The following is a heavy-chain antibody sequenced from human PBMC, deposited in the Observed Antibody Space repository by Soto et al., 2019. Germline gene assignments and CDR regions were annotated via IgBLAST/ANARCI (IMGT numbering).Heavy chain of an antibody. CDR3: AREGGRHCSPTRCYNAFDV. Sequence: EVQLVESGGGLVQPGGSLRLSCASSGFSFGAFSMNWVRQAPGKGLEWVSYISSTSSTIYYADSVKGRFTISRDNAKNSVYLQMNSLRDEDTAVYYCAREGGRHCSPTRCYNAFDVWGQGTVVTVSS. D-gene: IGHD2-2*02. CDR1: GFSFGAFS. J-gene: IGHJ3*01. CDR2: ISSTSSTI. V-gene: IGHV3-48*02.